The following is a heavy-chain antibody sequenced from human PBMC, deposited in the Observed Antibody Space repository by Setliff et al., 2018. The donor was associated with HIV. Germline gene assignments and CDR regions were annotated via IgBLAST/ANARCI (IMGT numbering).Heavy chain of an antibody. V-gene: IGHV4-39*01. D-gene: IGHD5-12*01. CDR1: GGSISSSSYY. J-gene: IGHJ6*03. CDR3: ARQGGYSGYGFYYYYYYMDV. Sequence: SETLSLTCTVSGGSISSSSYYWGWIRQPPGKGLEWIGSIYYSGSTYYNPSLKSRVTISVDTSKSQFSLKLSSVTAADTAVYYCARQGGYSGYGFYYYYYYMDVWGKGTTVTVSS. CDR2: IYYSGST.